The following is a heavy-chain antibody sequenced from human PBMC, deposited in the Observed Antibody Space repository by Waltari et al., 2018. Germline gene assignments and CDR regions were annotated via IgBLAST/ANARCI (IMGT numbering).Heavy chain of an antibody. CDR1: GFTFSSYA. V-gene: IGHV3-23*04. J-gene: IGHJ6*03. CDR3: AKEDVRHYDILTGYYPPNYYMDV. D-gene: IGHD3-9*01. Sequence: EVQLVESGGGLVQPGGSLRLSCAASGFTFSSYAMSWVRQAPGKGLEWVSAISGSGGSTYYADSVKGRFTISRDNSKNTLYLQMNSLRAEDTAVYYCAKEDVRHYDILTGYYPPNYYMDVWGKGTTVTVSS. CDR2: ISGSGGST.